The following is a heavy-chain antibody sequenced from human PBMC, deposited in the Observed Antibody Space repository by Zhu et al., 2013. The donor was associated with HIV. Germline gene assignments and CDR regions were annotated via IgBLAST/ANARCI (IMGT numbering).Heavy chain of an antibody. CDR3: ARERAPVAAGFTFFDY. J-gene: IGHJ4*02. CDR1: GYTFTSFG. D-gene: IGHD2-15*01. V-gene: IGHV1-18*01. CDR2: ISAYNGNT. Sequence: QVQLVQSGAEVKKPGAPVKVSCKASGYTFTSFGISWVRQAPGQGLEWMGWISAYNGNTNYAQKLQGRVTMTTDTSTSTAYMDLRSLRSDDTAVYYCARERAPVAAGFTFFDYWGQGTLVTVSS.